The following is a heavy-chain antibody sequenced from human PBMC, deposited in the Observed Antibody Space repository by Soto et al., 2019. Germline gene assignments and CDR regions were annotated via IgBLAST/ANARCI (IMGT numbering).Heavy chain of an antibody. Sequence: QVQLQQWGAGLLKPSETLSLTCAVYGGSFSGYYWSWIRQPPGKGLEWIGEINHSGSTNYNPSLKSRVTISVDTSKNQFSLKLSSVTAADTAVYYCARVRVATSYYYGMDVWGQGTTVTVSS. CDR3: ARVRVATSYYYGMDV. CDR2: INHSGST. V-gene: IGHV4-34*01. CDR1: GGSFSGYY. J-gene: IGHJ6*02. D-gene: IGHD5-12*01.